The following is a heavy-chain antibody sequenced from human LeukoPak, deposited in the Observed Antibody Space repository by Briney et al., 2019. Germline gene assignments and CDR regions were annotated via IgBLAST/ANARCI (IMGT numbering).Heavy chain of an antibody. Sequence: SETLSLTCTVSGASISRHYWSWTRQPPGKGLEWIGYVYHDGTTNYNPSLKSRVAISIDTSRNQLSLKLSSMTAADTAVYYCARGSTRADDYWGQGILVTVSS. D-gene: IGHD2/OR15-2a*01. J-gene: IGHJ4*02. CDR1: GASISRHY. CDR2: VYHDGTT. V-gene: IGHV4-59*11. CDR3: ARGSTRADDY.